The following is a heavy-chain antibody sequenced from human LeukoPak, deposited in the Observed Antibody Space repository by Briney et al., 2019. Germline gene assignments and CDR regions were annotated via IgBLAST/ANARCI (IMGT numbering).Heavy chain of an antibody. J-gene: IGHJ6*02. D-gene: IGHD3-22*01. Sequence: PSETLSLTCAVYGGSFSGYYWGWIRQPPGKGLEWIGEINHSGSTNYNPSLKSRVTISLDTSKNQFSLKLSSVTAADTAVYYCARGRTMGSSGYGPWGQGTTVTVSS. CDR3: ARGRTMGSSGYGP. V-gene: IGHV4-34*01. CDR1: GGSFSGYY. CDR2: INHSGST.